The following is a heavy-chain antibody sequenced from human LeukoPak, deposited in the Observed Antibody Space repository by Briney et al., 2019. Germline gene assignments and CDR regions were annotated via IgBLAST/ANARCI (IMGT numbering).Heavy chain of an antibody. CDR1: GGSISSGSYY. CDR2: IYYSGST. J-gene: IGHJ5*02. D-gene: IGHD2-21*02. CDR3: ARGGDSNWFDP. Sequence: SQTLSLTCTVSGGSISSGSYYWNWIRQHPGKGLEWIGYIYYSGSTNYNPSLKSRVTISVDTSKNQFSLKLSSVTAADTAVYYCARGGDSNWFDPWGQGTLVTVSS. V-gene: IGHV4-61*01.